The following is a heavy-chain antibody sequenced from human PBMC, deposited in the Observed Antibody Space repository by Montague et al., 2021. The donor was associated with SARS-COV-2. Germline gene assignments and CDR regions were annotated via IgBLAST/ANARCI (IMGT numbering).Heavy chain of an antibody. CDR2: INHSGST. J-gene: IGHJ6*02. CDR3: ACGEITTRGLIYYYGMDV. V-gene: IGHV4-34*01. D-gene: IGHD4-11*01. Sequence: SETLSLTCAVYGGSFSGYYWTWIRQSPRKGLEWIGEINHSGSTNYNPSLKSRVTISVDTSKNQFSLKLSSVTAADTAVYYCACGEITTRGLIYYYGMDVWGQGTTVPCSS. CDR1: GGSFSGYY.